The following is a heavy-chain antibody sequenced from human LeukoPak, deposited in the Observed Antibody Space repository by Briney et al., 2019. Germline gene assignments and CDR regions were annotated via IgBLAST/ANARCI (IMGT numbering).Heavy chain of an antibody. CDR3: ARGCDDSSGYYQYYFDY. CDR2: INHSGST. V-gene: IGHV4-34*01. D-gene: IGHD3-22*01. Sequence: SEALSLTCAVYGGSFSGYYWSWIRQPPGKGLEWIGEINHSGSTNYNPSLKSRVTISVDTSKNQFSLKLSSVTAADTAVYYCARGCDDSSGYYQYYFDYWGQGTLVTVSS. J-gene: IGHJ4*02. CDR1: GGSFSGYY.